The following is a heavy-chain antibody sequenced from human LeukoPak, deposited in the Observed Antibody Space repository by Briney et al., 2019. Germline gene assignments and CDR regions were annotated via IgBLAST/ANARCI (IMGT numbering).Heavy chain of an antibody. CDR2: IKQDGSEK. D-gene: IGHD3-3*01. CDR3: ARDTPNYDFWSGYYPHFDY. V-gene: IGHV3-7*01. J-gene: IGHJ4*02. CDR1: GFTFSSYW. Sequence: GGSLRLSCAASGFTFSSYWMSWVRQAPGKGLEWVANIKQDGSEKYYVDSVKGRFTISRDNAKNSLYLQVNSLRAEDTAVYYCARDTPNYDFWSGYYPHFDYWGQGTLVTVSS.